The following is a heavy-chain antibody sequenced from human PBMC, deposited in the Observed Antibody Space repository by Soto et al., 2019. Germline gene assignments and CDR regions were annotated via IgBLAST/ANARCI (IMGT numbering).Heavy chain of an antibody. V-gene: IGHV4-4*02. CDR1: GGSISTNNW. CDR3: ARAKLCNTLSCPHSFDT. Sequence: QVLLQESGPGLINASGTLSLTCGLSGGSISTNNWWSWVRQTPGQGLEWIAEVYHTGSTNYNPSLKSRLTISVDKSKNQFSLRLTSVTAADSAVYYCARAKLCNTLSCPHSFDTWGQGTLVSVSS. J-gene: IGHJ4*02. D-gene: IGHD2-15*01. CDR2: VYHTGST.